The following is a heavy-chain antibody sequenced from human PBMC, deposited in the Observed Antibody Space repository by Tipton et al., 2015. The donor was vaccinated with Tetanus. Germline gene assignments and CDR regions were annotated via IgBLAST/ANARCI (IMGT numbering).Heavy chain of an antibody. CDR1: GGTFSSYA. D-gene: IGHD3-22*01. Sequence: QLVQSGAEVKKPGSSVKVSCKASGGTFSSYAISWVRQAPGQGLEWMGGIIPIFGTANYAQKFQGRVTITADKSTSTAYMELSSLGSEDTAVYYCAGPFDVWGSSGYFGHFDYWGQGPLVTVSS. V-gene: IGHV1-69*06. J-gene: IGHJ4*02. CDR3: AGPFDVWGSSGYFGHFDY. CDR2: IIPIFGTA.